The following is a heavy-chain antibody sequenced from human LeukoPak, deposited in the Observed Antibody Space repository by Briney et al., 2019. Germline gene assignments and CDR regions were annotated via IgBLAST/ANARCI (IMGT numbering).Heavy chain of an antibody. Sequence: GGSLRLSCAASGFTFSSYAMSWVRQAPGKGLEWVSPISGSGGSTSYADSVKGRLTISRDNSKNTLSLQMDSLRAEDTAVYFCAKGLERWLQSPFDSWGQGTLATVSS. CDR1: GFTFSSYA. D-gene: IGHD5-24*01. J-gene: IGHJ4*02. V-gene: IGHV3-23*01. CDR3: AKGLERWLQSPFDS. CDR2: ISGSGGST.